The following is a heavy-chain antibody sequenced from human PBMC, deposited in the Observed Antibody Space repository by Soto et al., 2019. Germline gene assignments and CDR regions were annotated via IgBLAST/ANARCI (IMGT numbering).Heavy chain of an antibody. Sequence: QVQLVQSGAEVKKPGASVKVSCKASGYTFSNYDINWVRQATGQGLESMGWINPNSGNTGYAQKFQGRVTMTRHISINTAYMELSSLTSEDTAVYYCASEGMRGFVYWGPGTLVTVSS. V-gene: IGHV1-8*01. CDR3: ASEGMRGFVY. D-gene: IGHD2-15*01. CDR2: INPNSGNT. J-gene: IGHJ4*02. CDR1: GYTFSNYD.